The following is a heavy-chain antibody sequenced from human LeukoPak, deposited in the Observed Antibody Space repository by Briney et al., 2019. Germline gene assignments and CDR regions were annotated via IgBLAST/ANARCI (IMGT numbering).Heavy chain of an antibody. V-gene: IGHV1-46*01. Sequence: ASVKVSCKASGYTFTSYYMHWVRQAPGQGLEWMRIINPSGGSTSYAQKFQGRVTMTRDTSTSTVYMELCSLRSEDTAVYYCARDQYSSGWYVGYGMDVWGQGTTVTVSS. CDR3: ARDQYSSGWYVGYGMDV. D-gene: IGHD6-19*01. J-gene: IGHJ6*02. CDR1: GYTFTSYY. CDR2: INPSGGST.